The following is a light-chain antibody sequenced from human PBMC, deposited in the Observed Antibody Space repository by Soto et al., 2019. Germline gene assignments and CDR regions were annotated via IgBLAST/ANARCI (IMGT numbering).Light chain of an antibody. J-gene: IGKJ2*01. Sequence: AIRMTQSPSSFSASTGDRVTITCRASQGISSYLAWYQQKPGKAPKLLIYAASTLQSGVPSRFSGSRSGTDFTLTISFLQSEDFATYYCQQYYSYQYTFGQGTKLEIK. V-gene: IGKV1-8*01. CDR3: QQYYSYQYT. CDR2: AAS. CDR1: QGISSY.